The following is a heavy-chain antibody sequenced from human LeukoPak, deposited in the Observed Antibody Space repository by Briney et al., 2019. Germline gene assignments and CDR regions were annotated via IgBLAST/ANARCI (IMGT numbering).Heavy chain of an antibody. V-gene: IGHV4-31*03. CDR2: IYYSGST. Sequence: PSQTLSLTCTVSGGSISGGGYYWSWLRQHPGKGLEWIAYIYYSGSTYYNPSLKSRVTISVATSKNQFSLKLRSVTAADTAVYYCARARYCSSTSCFPGYYYYYGMDVWGQGTTVTVSS. CDR1: GGSISGGGYY. CDR3: ARARYCSSTSCFPGYYYYYGMDV. D-gene: IGHD2-2*01. J-gene: IGHJ6*02.